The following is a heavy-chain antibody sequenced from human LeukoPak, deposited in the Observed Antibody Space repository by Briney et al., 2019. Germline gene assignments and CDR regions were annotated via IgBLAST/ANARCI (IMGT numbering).Heavy chain of an antibody. V-gene: IGHV4-34*01. D-gene: IGHD7-27*01. CDR1: GGSFSAYN. CDR2: INHSGRT. J-gene: IGHJ1*01. CDR3: AGSRARPWGYQH. Sequence: SETLSLTCAVYGGSFSAYNWSWIRQPPGKGLEWIGEINHSGRTNDNPSLKSRVTMSVDTSKNQFSLKLISVTAADTAMYYCAGSRARPWGYQHWGQGTLVIVSS.